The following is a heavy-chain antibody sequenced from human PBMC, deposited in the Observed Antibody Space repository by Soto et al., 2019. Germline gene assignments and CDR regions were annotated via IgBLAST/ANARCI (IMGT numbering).Heavy chain of an antibody. Sequence: GASVKVFCKASGFTFTGHYIHWVRQAPGQGLEWMGWINPNSGGTSYAQKFQGMLTMTTDTSITTAYMELSRLSSDDTAFYYCAKSGSFFSPSLGYFDYWGQGTLVTVSS. CDR3: AKSGSFFSPSLGYFDY. V-gene: IGHV1-2*02. CDR2: INPNSGGT. D-gene: IGHD1-1*01. J-gene: IGHJ4*02. CDR1: GFTFTGHY.